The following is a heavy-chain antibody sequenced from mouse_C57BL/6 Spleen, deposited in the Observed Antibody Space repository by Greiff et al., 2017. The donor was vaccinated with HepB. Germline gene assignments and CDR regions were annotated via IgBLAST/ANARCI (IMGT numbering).Heavy chain of an antibody. CDR1: GYSITSGYY. CDR3: ARNWDPWFAY. D-gene: IGHD4-1*01. CDR2: ISYDGSN. J-gene: IGHJ3*01. V-gene: IGHV3-6*01. Sequence: EVQLQQSGPGLVKPSQSLSLTCSVTGYSITSGYYWNWIRQFPGNKLEWMGYISYDGSNNYNPSLKNRISITRDTSKNQFFLKLNSVTTEDTATYYCARNWDPWFAYWGQGTLVTVSA.